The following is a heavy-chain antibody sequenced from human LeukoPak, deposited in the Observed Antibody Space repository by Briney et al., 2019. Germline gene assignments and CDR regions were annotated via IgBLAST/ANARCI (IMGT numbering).Heavy chain of an antibody. D-gene: IGHD3-22*01. J-gene: IGHJ5*02. V-gene: IGHV3-30*02. Sequence: GGSLRLSCAASGFTFSSYGMHWVRQAPGKGLEWVAFIRYDGSNKYYADSVKGRFTISRDNSKNTLYLQMNSLRAEDTAVYYCAREYYYDSSGYYSKRFDPWGQGTLVTVSS. CDR1: GFTFSSYG. CDR2: IRYDGSNK. CDR3: AREYYYDSSGYYSKRFDP.